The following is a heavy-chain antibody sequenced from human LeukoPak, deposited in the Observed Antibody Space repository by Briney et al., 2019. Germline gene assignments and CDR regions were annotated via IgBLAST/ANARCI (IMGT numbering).Heavy chain of an antibody. CDR1: GFTFSSYA. CDR3: AREDYDILTGYYDAGDNWFDP. V-gene: IGHV3-30-3*01. D-gene: IGHD3-9*01. Sequence: GGSLRLSCAASGFTFSSYAMHWVRQAPGKGLEWVAVISYDGTNKYYADSVKGRFTISGDNSKNTLYLQMNSLRAEDTAVYYCAREDYDILTGYYDAGDNWFDPWGQGTLVTVSS. J-gene: IGHJ5*02. CDR2: ISYDGTNK.